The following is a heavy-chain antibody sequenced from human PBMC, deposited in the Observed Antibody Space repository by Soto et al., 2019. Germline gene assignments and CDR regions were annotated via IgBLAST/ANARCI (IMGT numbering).Heavy chain of an antibody. J-gene: IGHJ1*01. CDR2: IKQDGSAT. CDR3: ARSPGGRYFQY. Sequence: EVQLVESGGGMVQPGESLRLSCAASGFTFTTYWMTWVRQAPGKGLEWVANIKQDGSATKYVDSVKDRFTISRDNAKNALYLQMNSPRAEDTAVYYCARSPGGRYFQYWCHSTLVIVS. CDR1: GFTFTTYW. V-gene: IGHV3-7*01. D-gene: IGHD2-15*01.